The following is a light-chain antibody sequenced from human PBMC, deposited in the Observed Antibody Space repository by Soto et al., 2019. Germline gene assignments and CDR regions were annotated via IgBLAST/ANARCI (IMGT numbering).Light chain of an antibody. J-gene: IGLJ2*01. CDR1: SSDVGDYNY. Sequence: QSVLTQPPSASGSPGQSVTISCTGTSSDVGDYNYVSWYQQHPGKAPKLMIYEVSKRPSGVPDRFSGSKSGNTASLTVSGLQAEDEGDYYCSSYAVSNSLVFGGGTKVTVL. CDR3: SSYAVSNSLV. V-gene: IGLV2-8*01. CDR2: EVS.